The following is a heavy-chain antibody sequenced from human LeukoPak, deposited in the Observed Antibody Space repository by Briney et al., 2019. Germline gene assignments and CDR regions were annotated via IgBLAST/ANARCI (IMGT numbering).Heavy chain of an antibody. D-gene: IGHD3-10*01. Sequence: GGSLRLSCAASGFTFSSYAMSWVRQAPGKGLEWVSSISSSSSYIYYADSVKGRFTISRDNAKNSLYLQMNSLRAEDTAVYYCARDYGSGSYYRAANDWFDPWGQGTLVTVSS. CDR3: ARDYGSGSYYRAANDWFDP. V-gene: IGHV3-21*01. CDR1: GFTFSSYA. CDR2: ISSSSSYI. J-gene: IGHJ5*02.